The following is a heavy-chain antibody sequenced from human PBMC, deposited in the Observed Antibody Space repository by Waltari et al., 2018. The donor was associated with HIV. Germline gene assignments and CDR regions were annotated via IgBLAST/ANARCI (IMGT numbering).Heavy chain of an antibody. CDR2: ISSSSSTI. V-gene: IGHV3-48*01. D-gene: IGHD3-10*01. CDR3: ARESEITMVRWFDP. J-gene: IGHJ5*02. Sequence: ESGGGLVQPGGSLRLSCAASGFTFSSYSMNWVRQAPGKGLEWVSCISSSSSTIYYADSVKGRFTISRDNAKNSLYLQMNSLRAEDTAVYYCARESEITMVRWFDPWGQGTLVT. CDR1: GFTFSSYS.